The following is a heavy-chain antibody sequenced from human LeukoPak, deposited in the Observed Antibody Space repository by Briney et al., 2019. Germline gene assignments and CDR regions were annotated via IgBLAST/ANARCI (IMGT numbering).Heavy chain of an antibody. CDR3: ARPSPPGDGYNPPDY. D-gene: IGHD5-24*01. Sequence: GKSLTLSCVASGFNFDNYAMHWVRQPLGKGLEWVAVISHDERNKYYADSMKGRITISRDNSKNTLFLQMNNLRTEDTALYFCARPSPPGDGYNPPDYWGQGTLVTVSS. CDR2: ISHDERNK. V-gene: IGHV3-30*04. CDR1: GFNFDNYA. J-gene: IGHJ4*02.